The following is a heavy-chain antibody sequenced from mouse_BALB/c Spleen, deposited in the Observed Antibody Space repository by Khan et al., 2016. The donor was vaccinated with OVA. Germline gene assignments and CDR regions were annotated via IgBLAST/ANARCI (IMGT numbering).Heavy chain of an antibody. D-gene: IGHD2-14*01. CDR1: GYSFTLYY. V-gene: IGHV1-43*01. Sequence: EVKLQESGPDLVKPGASVKISCKASGYSFTLYYMSWVKQSHGKSLEGIGRVNPNTDNINYNQEFKGQAILTVDKSSNTAYMKLSSLTSDDSAGYFCEREYDFFASWGQGTLVTVSA. J-gene: IGHJ3*01. CDR2: VNPNTDNI. CDR3: EREYDFFAS.